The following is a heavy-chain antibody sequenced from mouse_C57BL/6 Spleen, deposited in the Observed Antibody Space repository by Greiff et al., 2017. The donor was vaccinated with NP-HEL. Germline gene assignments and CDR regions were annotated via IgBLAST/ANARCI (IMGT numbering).Heavy chain of an antibody. CDR3: AKSDGSSYDY. CDR1: GYSFTSYY. D-gene: IGHD1-1*01. J-gene: IGHJ2*01. V-gene: IGHV1-66*01. CDR2: IYPGSGNT. Sequence: QVQLKESGPELVKPGASVKISCKASGYSFTSYYIHWVKQRPGQGLEWIGWIYPGSGNTKYNEKFKGKATLTADTSSSTAYMQLSSLTSEASAVYDCAKSDGSSYDYWGQGTTLTVSS.